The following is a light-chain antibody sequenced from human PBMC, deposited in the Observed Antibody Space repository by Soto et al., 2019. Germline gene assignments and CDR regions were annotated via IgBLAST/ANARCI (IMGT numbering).Light chain of an antibody. Sequence: DIQMTQSPSTLSGSVGDRVTIPCRASQTISSWLAWYQQKPGKAPKLLIYTASTLKSGVPSRFSGSGSGTEFTLTISNLQPEDFATYYCQHSTSSPQAFGQGTKVDI. CDR3: QHSTSSPQA. CDR1: QTISSW. CDR2: TAS. J-gene: IGKJ1*01. V-gene: IGKV1-5*03.